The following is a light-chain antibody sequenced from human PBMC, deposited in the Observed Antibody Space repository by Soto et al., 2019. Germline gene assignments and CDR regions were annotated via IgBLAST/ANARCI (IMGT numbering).Light chain of an antibody. CDR1: HIFLYSSNNKNY. J-gene: IGKJ1*01. CDR3: QQYYSTSQT. Sequence: DVVMTQSPASLAVSLCERATINFKSSHIFLYSSNNKNYLAWYQQKPGQPPKLLIYWASTRESGVPDRFSGSGSGTDFTLTISSLQAEDVAVYYCQQYYSTSQTCGQATK. CDR2: WAS. V-gene: IGKV4-1*01.